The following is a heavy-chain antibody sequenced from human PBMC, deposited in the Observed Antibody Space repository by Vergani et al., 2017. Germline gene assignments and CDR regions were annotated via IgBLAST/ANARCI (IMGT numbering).Heavy chain of an antibody. J-gene: IGHJ4*02. Sequence: QVQLQESGPGLVKPSATLSLTCTVSGGSISSSYWSWIRQPAGKGLEWIGRIYTSGSTNYNPSLKSRVTMSVDTSKNQFSLKLSSVTAADTAVYYCARDYCSSTSCFLDYWGQGTLVTVSS. CDR2: IYTSGST. CDR1: GGSISSSY. V-gene: IGHV4-4*07. CDR3: ARDYCSSTSCFLDY. D-gene: IGHD2-2*01.